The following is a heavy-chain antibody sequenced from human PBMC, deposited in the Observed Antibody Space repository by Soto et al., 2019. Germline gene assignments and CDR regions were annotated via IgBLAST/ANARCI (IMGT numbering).Heavy chain of an antibody. J-gene: IGHJ5*02. CDR1: GGSFSGYY. CDR3: ARGKGFDP. CDR2: INHSGST. V-gene: IGHV4-34*01. Sequence: QVQLQQWGAGLLKPSETLSLTCAVYGGSFSGYYWSWIRQPPGKGLEWIGEINHSGSTNYNPSLKSRVTISVDPSKNQCSLKLSSVTAADTAVYYCARGKGFDPWGQGTLVTVSS.